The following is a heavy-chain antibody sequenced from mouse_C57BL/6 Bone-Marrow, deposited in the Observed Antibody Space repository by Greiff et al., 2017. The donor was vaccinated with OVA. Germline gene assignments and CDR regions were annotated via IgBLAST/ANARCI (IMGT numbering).Heavy chain of an antibody. Sequence: DVKLVESGPGLVRPSPSLSLSCTVSGFSINSDCYWIWIRQFPGNQLEYIGFTFYSGITNYNPSLESRTYITRDTSKNQFSLKLSSVTTEDTATYYCARGNYDGNYDYYAMDYWGQGTSVTVSS. J-gene: IGHJ4*01. CDR3: ARGNYDGNYDYYAMDY. CDR2: TFYSGIT. V-gene: IGHV3-3*01. CDR1: GFSINSDCY. D-gene: IGHD2-1*01.